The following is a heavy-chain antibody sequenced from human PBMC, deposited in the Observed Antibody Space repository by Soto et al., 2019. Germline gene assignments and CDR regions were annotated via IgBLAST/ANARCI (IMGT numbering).Heavy chain of an antibody. CDR3: ARDGVLAVAGADFDY. CDR1: GYTFTGYY. J-gene: IGHJ4*02. D-gene: IGHD6-19*01. CDR2: INPNSGGT. V-gene: IGHV1-2*04. Sequence: GASVKVSCKASGYTFTGYYMHWVRQAPGQGLEWMGWINPNSGGTNYAQKFQGWVTMTRDTSISTAYMELSRLRSDDTAVYYCARDGVLAVAGADFDYWGQGALVTVSS.